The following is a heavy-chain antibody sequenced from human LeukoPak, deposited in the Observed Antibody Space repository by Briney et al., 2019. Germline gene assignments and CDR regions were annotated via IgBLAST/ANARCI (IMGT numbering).Heavy chain of an antibody. J-gene: IGHJ5*02. D-gene: IGHD3-16*01. V-gene: IGHV3-21*01. CDR1: GFTLVPYT. CDR2: IGSLGTDI. CDR3: ARDLMLRLGEIDL. Sequence: GGSLRLSCAASGFTLVPYTMNWVRQVPGKGLEWVSSIGSLGTDIYYTDSVKGRFTVSRDNAQNSLYLQMNSLRAEDTALYYCARDLMLRLGEIDLWGQGTLVTVSS.